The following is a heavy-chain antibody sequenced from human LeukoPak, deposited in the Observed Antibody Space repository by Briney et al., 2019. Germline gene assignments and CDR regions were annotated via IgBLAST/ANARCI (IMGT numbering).Heavy chain of an antibody. CDR1: GYTFTSYT. V-gene: IGHV7-4-1*02. CDR2: INTKTGNP. Sequence: ASVKVSCKASGYTFTSYTMNWVRQAPGQGREWVGWINTKTGNPTYARGFTGGFVFSLDTSVSTAYLQISSLKAEDTAVYYCASSPPFAGVDYWGQGTLVTVSS. CDR3: ASSPPFAGVDY. D-gene: IGHD3-10*01. J-gene: IGHJ4*02.